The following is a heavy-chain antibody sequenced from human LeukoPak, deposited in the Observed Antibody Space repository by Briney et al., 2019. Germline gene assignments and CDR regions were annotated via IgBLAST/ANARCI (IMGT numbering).Heavy chain of an antibody. CDR1: GYSFTSYD. J-gene: IGHJ5*02. CDR2: MNPNSGNT. CDR3: ARGAHYCSSTSCYRRFNWFDP. D-gene: IGHD2-2*01. V-gene: IGHV1-8*01. Sequence: ASVKVSCKASGYSFTSYDINWVRQATRQGLEWMGWMNPNSGNTGYAQKFQGRVTMTRNTSISTAYMELSSLRSEDTAVYYCARGAHYCSSTSCYRRFNWFDPWGQGTLVTVSS.